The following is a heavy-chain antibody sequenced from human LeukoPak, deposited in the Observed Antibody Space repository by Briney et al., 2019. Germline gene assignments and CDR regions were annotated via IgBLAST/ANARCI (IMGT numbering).Heavy chain of an antibody. J-gene: IGHJ4*02. CDR3: ARDLIVPVGLTGSGSYSTDY. CDR1: GGSFSGYY. V-gene: IGHV4-34*01. CDR2: INHSGST. Sequence: SETLSLTCAVYGGSFSGYYWSWIRQPPGKGLEWIGEINHSGSTDYNPSLKSRVTMSVDTSKNQFSLKLSSVTAADTAVYYCARDLIVPVGLTGSGSYSTDYWGQGTLVTVSS. D-gene: IGHD3-10*01.